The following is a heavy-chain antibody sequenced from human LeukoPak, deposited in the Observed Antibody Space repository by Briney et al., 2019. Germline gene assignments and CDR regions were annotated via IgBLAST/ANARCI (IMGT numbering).Heavy chain of an antibody. V-gene: IGHV3-30*19. CDR2: ISYDGSDK. CDR3: ARGRTGTFDY. Sequence: GGSLRLSCAASGFTFSSYSMHWVRQAPGKGLEWVAVISYDGSDKYSAASVKGRFTISRDNSKNTLYLQMNSLRGEDTAVYYCARGRTGTFDYWGQGTLVTVSS. D-gene: IGHD1/OR15-1a*01. CDR1: GFTFSSYS. J-gene: IGHJ4*02.